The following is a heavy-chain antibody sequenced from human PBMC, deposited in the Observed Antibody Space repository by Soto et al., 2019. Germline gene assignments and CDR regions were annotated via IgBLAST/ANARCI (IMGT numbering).Heavy chain of an antibody. CDR2: ISYDGSNK. CDR3: AKAPYDSSGYYFFGY. CDR1: GFTFSSYG. J-gene: IGHJ4*02. V-gene: IGHV3-30*18. Sequence: GGSLRLSCAASGFTFSSYGMHWVRQAPGKGLEWVAVISYDGSNKYYADSVKGRFTISRDNSKNTLYLQMNSLRAEDTAVYYCAKAPYDSSGYYFFGYWGQGTLVTVS. D-gene: IGHD3-22*01.